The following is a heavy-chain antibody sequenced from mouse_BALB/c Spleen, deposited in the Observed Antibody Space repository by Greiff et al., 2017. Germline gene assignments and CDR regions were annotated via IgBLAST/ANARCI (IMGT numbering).Heavy chain of an antibody. D-gene: IGHD2-2*01. CDR3: ARSDDGYDEGYAMDY. Sequence: VQLQQSGPELVKPGASVKISCTASGYTFTDYNMHWVKQSPGKSLEWIGYIYPYNGGTGYNQKFKSKATMTVDNSSSTAYMELRSLTSEDSAVYYCARSDDGYDEGYAMDYWGQGTSVTVSS. CDR2: IYPYNGGT. J-gene: IGHJ4*01. CDR1: GYTFTDYN. V-gene: IGHV1S29*02.